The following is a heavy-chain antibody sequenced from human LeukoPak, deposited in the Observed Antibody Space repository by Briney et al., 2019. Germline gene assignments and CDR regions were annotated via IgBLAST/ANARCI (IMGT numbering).Heavy chain of an antibody. V-gene: IGHV4-34*01. CDR1: GGSFSGYY. D-gene: IGHD3-9*01. Sequence: SETLSLTCAVYGGSFSGYYWSWIRQPPGKGLEWIGEINHSGSTNYNPSLKSRVTISVDTSKNRFSLKLSSVTAADTAVYYCARGSRVFDYDILTGPNWFDPWGQGTLVTVSS. CDR3: ARGSRVFDYDILTGPNWFDP. J-gene: IGHJ5*02. CDR2: INHSGST.